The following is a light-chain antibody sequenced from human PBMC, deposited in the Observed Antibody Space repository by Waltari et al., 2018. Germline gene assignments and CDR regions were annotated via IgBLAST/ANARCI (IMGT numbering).Light chain of an antibody. J-gene: IGLJ2*01. CDR3: SSFTTSSTLL. CDR1: SSDVGDFNS. CDR2: DVS. Sequence: QSALTQPASVSASPGESITISCTATSSDVGDFNSVSWYQQHPGKAPTFMIYDVSNRPSGVSQRFSGAKSGNTASLTISGLQAEDEAVYYCSSFTTSSTLLFGGGTKLTVL. V-gene: IGLV2-14*03.